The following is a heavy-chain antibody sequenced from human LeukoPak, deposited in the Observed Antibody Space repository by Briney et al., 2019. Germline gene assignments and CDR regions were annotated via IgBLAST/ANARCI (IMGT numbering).Heavy chain of an antibody. CDR1: GGSICSGGYY. J-gene: IGHJ5*02. Sequence: SETLSLTCTVSGGSICSGGYYWSRIRQHPGKGLEWIGYIYYSGSTYYNPSLKSRVTISVDTSKNQFSLKLSSVTATDTAVYYCARSFSDYGGNSNWFDPWGQGTLVTVSS. CDR3: ARSFSDYGGNSNWFDP. D-gene: IGHD4-23*01. CDR2: IYYSGST. V-gene: IGHV4-31*03.